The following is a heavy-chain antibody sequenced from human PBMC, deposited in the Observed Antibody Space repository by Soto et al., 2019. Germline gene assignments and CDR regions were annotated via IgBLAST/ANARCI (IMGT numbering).Heavy chain of an antibody. Sequence: RRLSCAASGFTFSSYAMSWVRQAPGKGLEWVSAISGSGGSTYYADSVKGRFTISRDNSKNTLYLQMNSLRAEDTAVYYCAKASVVPAASWDYYYYGMDVWGQGTTVTVSS. J-gene: IGHJ6*02. V-gene: IGHV3-23*01. D-gene: IGHD2-2*01. CDR2: ISGSGGST. CDR3: AKASVVPAASWDYYYYGMDV. CDR1: GFTFSSYA.